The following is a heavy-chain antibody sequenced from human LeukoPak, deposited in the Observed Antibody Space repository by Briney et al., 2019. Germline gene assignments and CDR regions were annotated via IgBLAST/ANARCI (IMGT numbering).Heavy chain of an antibody. J-gene: IGHJ3*02. CDR2: IIPIFGTA. V-gene: IGHV1-69*06. CDR3: ARGRRLGDAFDI. Sequence: SVKVSCKASGGTFSSYAISWVRQAPGQGLEWMGGIIPIFGTANYAQKFQGRVTITADKSTSTAYMELSRLTSDDTAVYYCARGRRLGDAFDIWGQGTTVAVSS. D-gene: IGHD4-11*01. CDR1: GGTFSSYA.